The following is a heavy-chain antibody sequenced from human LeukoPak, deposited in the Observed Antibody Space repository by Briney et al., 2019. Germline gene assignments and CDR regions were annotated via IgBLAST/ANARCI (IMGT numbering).Heavy chain of an antibody. D-gene: IGHD6-13*01. CDR2: ISGSGGGT. CDR1: GFTFSSYA. V-gene: IGHV3-23*01. CDR3: AKYSSSWYYFDY. Sequence: GGSLRLSCAASGFTFSSYAMGWVRQAPGKGLEWVSAISGSGGGTYYADSVKGRFTISSDNSKNTLYLQMNSLRAEDTAVYYCAKYSSSWYYFDYWGQGTLVTVSS. J-gene: IGHJ4*02.